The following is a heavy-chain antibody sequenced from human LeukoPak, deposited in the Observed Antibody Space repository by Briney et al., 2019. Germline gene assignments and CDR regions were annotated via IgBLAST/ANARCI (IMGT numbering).Heavy chain of an antibody. V-gene: IGHV4-39*01. CDR1: GGPFPTSSGFYA. CDR3: ARQVNHAFDI. Sequence: SETLSVTCSVSGGPFPTSSGFYAWGWVRQPPGKGLEWIGSIYYSGSTYYNPSLESRVTISMDTSRNQFSLKLSSVTGADTAVYYCARQVNHAFDIWGQGTMVIVSS. J-gene: IGHJ3*02. D-gene: IGHD1-14*01. CDR2: IYYSGST.